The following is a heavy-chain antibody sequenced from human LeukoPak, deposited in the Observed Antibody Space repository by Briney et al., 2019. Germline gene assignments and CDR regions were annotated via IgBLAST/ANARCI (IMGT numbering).Heavy chain of an antibody. V-gene: IGHV3-30*18. D-gene: IGHD2-2*03. J-gene: IGHJ4*02. CDR2: ISYDGSNK. CDR3: AKYLDQFDY. Sequence: GGSLRLSRAASGFTFNSYGMHWVRQAPGKGLEWVAVISYDGSNKYYADSVKGRFTISRDNSKNTLYLQMNSLRAEDTAVYYCAKYLDQFDYWGQGALVTVSS. CDR1: GFTFNSYG.